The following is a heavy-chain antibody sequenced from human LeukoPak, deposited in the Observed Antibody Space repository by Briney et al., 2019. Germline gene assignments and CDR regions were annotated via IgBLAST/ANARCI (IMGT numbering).Heavy chain of an antibody. CDR2: ISPNNGST. J-gene: IGHJ6*02. CDR1: GYTFTSYG. CDR3: ARDGSCSSTSCQYYYYGMDV. V-gene: IGHV1-18*01. D-gene: IGHD2-2*01. Sequence: ASVKVSCKASGYTFTSYGISWVRQAPGQALEWMGWISPNNGSTNYAQKLQGRVTMTTDTSTSTAYMELRSLRSDDPAVYYCARDGSCSSTSCQYYYYGMDVWGQGTTVTVSS.